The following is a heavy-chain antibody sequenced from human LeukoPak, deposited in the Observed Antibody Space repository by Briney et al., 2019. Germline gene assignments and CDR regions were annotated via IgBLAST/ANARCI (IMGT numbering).Heavy chain of an antibody. CDR3: ARDSGGSYLYFDY. V-gene: IGHV4-31*03. CDR1: GGSISSGGYY. CDR2: IYYSGST. D-gene: IGHD1-26*01. Sequence: SETLSLTCTVSGGSISSGGYYWSWIRQHPGKGLEWIGYIYYSGSTYYNPSLKSRVTISVDTSKNQFSLKLSSVTAADTAVYYCARDSGGSYLYFDYWGQGTLVTVSS. J-gene: IGHJ4*02.